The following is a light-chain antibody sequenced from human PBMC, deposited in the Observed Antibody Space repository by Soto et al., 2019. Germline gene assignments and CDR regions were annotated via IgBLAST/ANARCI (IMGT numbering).Light chain of an antibody. V-gene: IGKV1-39*01. CDR3: QQSYSTPYT. CDR1: QSISRY. Sequence: DIQMTQSPSSLSASVGDRVTITCRASQSISRYFNWYQQKPGKAPKLLIYAASSLQSGVPSRFSGSGSGTDFTLTISSLQPADFATYYCQQSYSTPYTFGQGTKLEIK. J-gene: IGKJ2*01. CDR2: AAS.